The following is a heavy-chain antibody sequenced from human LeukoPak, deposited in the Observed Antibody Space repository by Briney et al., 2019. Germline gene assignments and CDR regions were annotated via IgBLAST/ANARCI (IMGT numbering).Heavy chain of an antibody. J-gene: IGHJ4*02. CDR1: GGSISSGVYY. Sequence: SQTLSLTCTVSGGSISSGVYYWSWIRQHPGKGLEWIGYIHYSGSTHYNPSLKSRVIISVDTSKNQFSLKLRSVAAADTAVYYCARSRAGFTVIYFDYWGQGTLVTVSS. CDR3: ARSRAGFTVIYFDY. CDR2: IHYSGST. V-gene: IGHV4-31*03. D-gene: IGHD4-17*01.